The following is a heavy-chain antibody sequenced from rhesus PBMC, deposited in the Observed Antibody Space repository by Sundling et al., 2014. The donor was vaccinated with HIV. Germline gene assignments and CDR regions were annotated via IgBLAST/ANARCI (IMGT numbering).Heavy chain of an antibody. V-gene: IGHV4-80*01. CDR1: GASISSYW. Sequence: QVQLQESGPGLVKPSETLSLTCTVSGASISSYWWSWIRQPPGKGLEWIGEINGNSGSTYYNPSLKSRVTISRDTSKNQFSLKLSSVTAADTAVYYCAIIYCTSTTCEDWGQGVLVTVSS. J-gene: IGHJ4*01. CDR2: INGNSGST. D-gene: IGHD2-2*01. CDR3: AIIYCTSTTCED.